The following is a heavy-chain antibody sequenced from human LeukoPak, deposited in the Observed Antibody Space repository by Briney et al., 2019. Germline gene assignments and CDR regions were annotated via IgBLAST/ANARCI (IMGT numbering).Heavy chain of an antibody. V-gene: IGHV4-59*02. CDR2: IHYSGST. Sequence: SSETLSLTCSVSGDSVSNYYWSWIRQPPGKGLEWIGYIHYSGSTNYNPSLKSRVTISVDTSKNQFSLKLSSVTAADTAVYYCARDVAAAGTRWFDPWGQGTLVTVSS. CDR1: GDSVSNYY. CDR3: ARDVAAAGTRWFDP. J-gene: IGHJ5*02. D-gene: IGHD6-13*01.